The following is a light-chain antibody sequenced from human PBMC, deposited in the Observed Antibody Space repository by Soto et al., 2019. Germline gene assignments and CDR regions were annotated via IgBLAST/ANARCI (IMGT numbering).Light chain of an antibody. CDR2: GAS. V-gene: IGKV3-15*01. CDR1: QGLNRN. J-gene: IGKJ1*01. Sequence: ETVLTQSPATLSVSAGETATLSFTTSQGLNRNLAWYQQKLGQAPRVLIYGASTRAAGIPARFSGSGSGTDFTLTISSLDPEDFAVYYCQQRNNWPWTFGQGTKVDIK. CDR3: QQRNNWPWT.